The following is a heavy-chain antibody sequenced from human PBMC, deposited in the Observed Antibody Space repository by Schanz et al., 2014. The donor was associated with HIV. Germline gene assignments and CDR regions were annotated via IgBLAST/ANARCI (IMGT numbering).Heavy chain of an antibody. J-gene: IGHJ4*02. D-gene: IGHD5-12*01. CDR3: ARGDGGYWYYFDY. V-gene: IGHV3-33*08. Sequence: QVQLVESGGGVVQPGRSLRLSCAGSGLTFSSYGMHWVRQAPGKGLEWVALIWNDGSHKFYEDSVKGRFTISRDNSKNTLYLQMNSLRAEDTAVYYCARGDGGYWYYFDYWGQGTLVTVSS. CDR2: IWNDGSHK. CDR1: GLTFSSYG.